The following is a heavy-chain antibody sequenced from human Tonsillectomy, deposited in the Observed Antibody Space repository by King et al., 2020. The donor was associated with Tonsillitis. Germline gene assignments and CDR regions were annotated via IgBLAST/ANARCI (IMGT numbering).Heavy chain of an antibody. CDR1: GFRFSDYD. Sequence: VQLVESGGGLVKPGGSLRLSCATSGFRFSDYDMNWVRQAPGKGLEWVSSISSNRKYIYYADSVKGRITISRDNAKNSLYLQVDSLTDEDTAVYYCAKEKGADLYESSRGAFDIWGQGTTVTVSS. J-gene: IGHJ3*02. V-gene: IGHV3-21*01. D-gene: IGHD3-22*01. CDR2: ISSNRKYI. CDR3: AKEKGADLYESSRGAFDI.